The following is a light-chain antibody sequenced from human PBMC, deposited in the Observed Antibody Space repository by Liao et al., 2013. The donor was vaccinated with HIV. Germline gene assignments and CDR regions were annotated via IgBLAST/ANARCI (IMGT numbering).Light chain of an antibody. CDR2: FDS. J-gene: IGLJ3*02. V-gene: IGLV3-21*04. CDR3: QVWDNYSNHPV. Sequence: SFVLTQPPSVSVAPGQTATITCGGDSIGSDTVHWYRQKPGQAPVMVIFFDSDRPSGIPDRVSASKSENTATLTISRVEAGDEADYYCQVWDNYSNHPVFGGGTKLTVL. CDR1: SIGSDT.